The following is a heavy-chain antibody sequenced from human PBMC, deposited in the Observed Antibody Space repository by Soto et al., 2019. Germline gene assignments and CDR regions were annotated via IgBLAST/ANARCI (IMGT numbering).Heavy chain of an antibody. CDR1: GDSISSTTYS. V-gene: IGHV4-39*01. CDR2: ISFSGTT. J-gene: IGHJ5*02. CDR3: ARHFSSPLLTVNWVDP. Sequence: QLQLQESGPGLVKPSETLSLTCTVSGDSISSTTYSWGWIRQPPGKGLEWIASISFSGTTYYNPSLKSRVTTSVDSSKNQLSLRLTSVTAADTAVYYCARHFSSPLLTVNWVDPWGQGTLVTVSS. D-gene: IGHD3-3*01.